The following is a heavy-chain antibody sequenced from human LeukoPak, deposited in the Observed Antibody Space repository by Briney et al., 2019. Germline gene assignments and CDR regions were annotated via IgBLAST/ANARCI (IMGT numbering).Heavy chain of an antibody. CDR3: ARDYYDSSGYSRFDP. Sequence: ASVKVSSKASGYTFTAYYMHWVRQAPGQGVERMGWINPNSGGTDYTQKFQGRVTITRDTSICTAYMGVSRLRSAATAGFNFARDYYDSSGYSRFDPWGEGTLVTGSS. D-gene: IGHD3-22*01. J-gene: IGHJ5*02. CDR1: GYTFTAYY. CDR2: INPNSGGT. V-gene: IGHV1-2*02.